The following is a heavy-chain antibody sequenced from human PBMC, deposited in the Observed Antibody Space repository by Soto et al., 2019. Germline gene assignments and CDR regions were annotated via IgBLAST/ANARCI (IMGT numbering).Heavy chain of an antibody. D-gene: IGHD1-1*01. V-gene: IGHV1-2*02. CDR2: INPNSGGT. Sequence: ASVKVSCKASGYTFSDYYIHWVRQAPGQGLEWMGWINPNSGGTKYAPKFQGGVTMTRDTSITTAYMELSRLRSGDTAVYYCAREQATAKPEGVDFWGQGAMVTVSS. J-gene: IGHJ4*02. CDR1: GYTFSDYY. CDR3: AREQATAKPEGVDF.